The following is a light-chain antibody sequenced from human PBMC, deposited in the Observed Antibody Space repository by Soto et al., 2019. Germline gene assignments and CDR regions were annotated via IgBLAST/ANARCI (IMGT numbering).Light chain of an antibody. CDR3: QQLNSYPLP. Sequence: DIQLTQSPSFLSASVGGRVTITCRASQAISSHLAWYQQKPGKAPNLLIYGASTLQSGVPSRFSGSGSGTQFTHTISTLPPQDFATYYCQQLNSYPLPVAPGTNVDI. CDR1: QAISSH. CDR2: GAS. J-gene: IGKJ3*01. V-gene: IGKV1-9*01.